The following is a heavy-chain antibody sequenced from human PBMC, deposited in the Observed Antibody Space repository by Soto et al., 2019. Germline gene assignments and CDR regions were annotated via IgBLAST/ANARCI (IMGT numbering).Heavy chain of an antibody. D-gene: IGHD5-12*01. V-gene: IGHV4-39*01. J-gene: IGHJ6*02. Sequence: SETLSLTCTVSGGSISSSSYYWGWIRQPPGKGLEWIGSIYYSGSTYYNPSLKSRVTISVDTSKNQFSLKLSSVTAADTAVYYCEYSGYDLDYGMDVWGQGTTVTSP. CDR1: GGSISSSSYY. CDR3: EYSGYDLDYGMDV. CDR2: IYYSGST.